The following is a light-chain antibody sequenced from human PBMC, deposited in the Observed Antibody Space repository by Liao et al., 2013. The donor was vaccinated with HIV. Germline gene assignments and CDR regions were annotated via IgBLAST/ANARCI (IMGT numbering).Light chain of an antibody. V-gene: IGLV3-1*01. Sequence: SYEMTQPPSVSVSPGQTASVTCSGDGLGDKYVSWYQQRPGHSPILVIYEDTKRPSGIPERFSGSNSGNTATLTISRVEXGDEADYYCQVWDSNNDHPYVFGTGTKVTVL. CDR3: QVWDSNNDHPYV. CDR2: EDT. J-gene: IGLJ1*01. CDR1: GLGDKY.